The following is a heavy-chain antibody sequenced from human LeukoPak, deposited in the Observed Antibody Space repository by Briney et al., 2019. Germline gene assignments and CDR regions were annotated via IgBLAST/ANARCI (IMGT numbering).Heavy chain of an antibody. D-gene: IGHD2-2*01. CDR3: ARQGAIHYYYMDV. Sequence: GESLKISCAASGFTFSDYYMSWIRQAPGKGLGWVSYISSSGSTIYYADSVKGRFTISRDNAKNSLYLQMNSLRAEDTAVYYCARQGAIHYYYMDVWGKGTTVTVSS. J-gene: IGHJ6*03. CDR2: ISSSGSTI. CDR1: GFTFSDYY. V-gene: IGHV3-11*04.